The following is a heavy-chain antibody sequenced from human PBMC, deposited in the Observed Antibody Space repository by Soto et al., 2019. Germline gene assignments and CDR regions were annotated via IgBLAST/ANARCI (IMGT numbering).Heavy chain of an antibody. D-gene: IGHD2-2*01. Sequence: GASVKVSCKASGGTFSSYAISWVRQAPGQGLEWMGGIIPIFGTANYAQKFQGRVTITADESTSTAYMELSSLRSEDTAVYYCARQYQPLPHYGMDVWGQGTTVTVSS. CDR3: ARQYQPLPHYGMDV. J-gene: IGHJ6*02. CDR1: GGTFSSYA. CDR2: IIPIFGTA. V-gene: IGHV1-69*13.